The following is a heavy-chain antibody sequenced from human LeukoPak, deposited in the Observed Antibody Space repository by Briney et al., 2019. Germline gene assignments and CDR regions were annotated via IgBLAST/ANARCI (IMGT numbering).Heavy chain of an antibody. V-gene: IGHV3-23*01. CDR1: GFTFSSYG. J-gene: IGHJ4*02. D-gene: IGHD5-18*01. Sequence: GGTLRLSCEASGFTFSSYGMSWVRQAPGKGLEWVSAISGSGGSTYYADSVKGRFTISRDNSKNTLYLQMNSLRAEDTAVSYCASTKRGVQLWPEDYWGQGTLVTVSS. CDR3: ASTKRGVQLWPEDY. CDR2: ISGSGGST.